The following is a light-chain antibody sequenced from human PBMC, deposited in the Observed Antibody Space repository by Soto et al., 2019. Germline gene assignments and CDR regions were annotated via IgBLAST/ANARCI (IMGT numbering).Light chain of an antibody. CDR3: QQYNNWPRAT. CDR1: QNIKSN. J-gene: IGKJ4*01. CDR2: RAS. Sequence: VMTQYPATLSLSPGERATLSCRASQNIKSNLAWYQQKPGQAPRLFVFRASSRATGIPARFSGSGSGTEFNLTISSLQSEDFAVYYCQQYNNWPRATFGGGTRVETK. V-gene: IGKV3-15*01.